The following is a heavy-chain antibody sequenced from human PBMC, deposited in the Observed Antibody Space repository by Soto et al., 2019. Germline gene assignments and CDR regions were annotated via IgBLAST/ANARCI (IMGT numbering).Heavy chain of an antibody. Sequence: ASETLSLTCTVSGGSISSYYWSWIRQPPGKGLEWIGYIYYSGSTNYNPSLKSRVTISVDTSKNQFSLKLSSVTAADTAAYYCARGGSSWYNWFDPWGQGTLVTVSS. V-gene: IGHV4-59*01. D-gene: IGHD6-13*01. CDR1: GGSISSYY. CDR2: IYYSGST. CDR3: ARGGSSWYNWFDP. J-gene: IGHJ5*02.